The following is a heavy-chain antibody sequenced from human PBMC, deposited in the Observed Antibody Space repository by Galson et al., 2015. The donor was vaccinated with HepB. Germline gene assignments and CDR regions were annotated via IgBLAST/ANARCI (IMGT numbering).Heavy chain of an antibody. CDR1: GYTLTELS. D-gene: IGHD6-19*01. CDR2: FDPEDGET. J-gene: IGHJ6*02. CDR3: AISRKGVRWLVYYYGMDV. Sequence: SVKVSCKVSGYTLTELSMHWVRQAPGKGLEWMGGFDPEDGETIYAQKFQGRVTMTEDTSTDTAYMELSSLRSEDTAVYYCAISRKGVRWLVYYYGMDVWGQGTTVTVSS. V-gene: IGHV1-24*01.